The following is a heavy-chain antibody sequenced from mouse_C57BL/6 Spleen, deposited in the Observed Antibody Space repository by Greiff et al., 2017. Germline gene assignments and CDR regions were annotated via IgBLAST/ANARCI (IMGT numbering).Heavy chain of an antibody. CDR1: GYTFTSYW. J-gene: IGHJ2*01. CDR2: IYPGSGST. Sequence: QVQLKQPGAELVKPGASVKMSCKASGYTFTSYWITWVKQRPGQGLEWIGDIYPGSGSTNYNEKFKSKATLTVDTSSSAAYMQLSSLTSEDSAVYYCARSNYDYDFDCWGQGTTLTVSS. V-gene: IGHV1-55*01. CDR3: ARSNYDYDFDC. D-gene: IGHD2-4*01.